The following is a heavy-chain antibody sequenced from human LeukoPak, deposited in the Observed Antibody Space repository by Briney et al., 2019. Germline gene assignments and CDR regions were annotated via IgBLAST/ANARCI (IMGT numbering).Heavy chain of an antibody. CDR1: GGSISSYY. Sequence: SETLSLTCTVSGGSISSYYWSWIRQPPGKGLEWIGYIYYSGSTNYNPSLKSRVTISVDTSKNQFSLKLSSVTAADTAVYYCARGCGGDCDGLDYWGRGTLVTVSS. V-gene: IGHV4-59*12. CDR3: ARGCGGDCDGLDY. J-gene: IGHJ4*02. D-gene: IGHD2-21*02. CDR2: IYYSGST.